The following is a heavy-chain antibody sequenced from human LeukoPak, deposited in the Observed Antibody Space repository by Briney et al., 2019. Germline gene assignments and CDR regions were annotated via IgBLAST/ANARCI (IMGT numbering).Heavy chain of an antibody. CDR1: GFTFSDYY. V-gene: IGHV3-15*01. CDR2: IKSKTDGGTT. D-gene: IGHD3-10*01. J-gene: IGHJ6*02. CDR3: TTDYYGSGSYYYYYYYGMDV. Sequence: KPGGSLRLSCAASGFTFSDYYMSWVRQAPGKGLEWVGRIKSKTDGGTTDYAAPVKGRFTISRDDSKNTLYLQMNSLKTEDTAVYYCTTDYYGSGSYYYYYYYGMDVWGQGTTVTVSS.